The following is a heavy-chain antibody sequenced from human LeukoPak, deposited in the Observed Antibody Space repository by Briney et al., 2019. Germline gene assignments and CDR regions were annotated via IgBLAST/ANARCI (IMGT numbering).Heavy chain of an antibody. J-gene: IGHJ4*02. V-gene: IGHV1-2*02. CDR1: GYTFTGYY. Sequence: ASVKVPCKASGYTFTGYYMHWVRQAPGQGLEWMGWINPNSGGTNYAQKFQGRVTMTRDTSISTAYMELSRLRSDDTAVYYCARVKRYYYDSSGYYCDYWGQGTLVTVSS. CDR3: ARVKRYYYDSSGYYCDY. CDR2: INPNSGGT. D-gene: IGHD3-22*01.